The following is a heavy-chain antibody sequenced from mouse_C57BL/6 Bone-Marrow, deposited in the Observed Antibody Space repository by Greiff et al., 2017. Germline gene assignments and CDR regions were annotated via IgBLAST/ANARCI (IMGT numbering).Heavy chain of an antibody. CDR2: IWSGGST. CDR3: ARNIGCLHYWYFDV. Sequence: VKLVESGPGLVQPSQSLSITCPVSGFSFTSYGVHWVRQSPGKGLEWLGVIWSGGSTAYNAAFISVLSISKDNSKSQVFYKMNSLQADDTAIYYCARNIGCLHYWYFDVWGTGTTVTVAS. V-gene: IGHV2-2*01. D-gene: IGHD2-2*01. CDR1: GFSFTSYG. J-gene: IGHJ1*03.